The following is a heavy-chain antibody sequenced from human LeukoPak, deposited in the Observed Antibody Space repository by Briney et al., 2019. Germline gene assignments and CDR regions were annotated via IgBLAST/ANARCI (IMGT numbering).Heavy chain of an antibody. CDR3: ARSGSWSAFDI. CDR1: GYSISSGYY. V-gene: IGHV4-38-2*01. J-gene: IGHJ3*02. D-gene: IGHD1-1*01. CDR2: IYHSGST. Sequence: SETLSLTCAVSGYSISSGYYWGWIRQPPGKGLEWIGSIYHSGSTYYNPSLRSRVTISVDTSKNQFSLKLRSVTAADTAVYYCARSGSWSAFDIWGQGTMVTVSS.